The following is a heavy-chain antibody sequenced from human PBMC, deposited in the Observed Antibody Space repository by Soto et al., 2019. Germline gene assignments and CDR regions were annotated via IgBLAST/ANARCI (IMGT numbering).Heavy chain of an antibody. CDR3: ARGAGRGYCSGNTCYSPYYYYCMDV. Sequence: PSQTLSLTCAISGDSVSSNSAAWNWVRQSPSRGLEWLGRTYYRSKWYDDYAVSVKSRITISPDTSKNQFSLHLKSVTPEDTAVYYCARGAGRGYCSGNTCYSPYYYYCMDVWGQGTTVTVSS. CDR1: GDSVSSNSAA. V-gene: IGHV6-1*01. J-gene: IGHJ6*02. D-gene: IGHD2-15*01. CDR2: TYYRSKWYD.